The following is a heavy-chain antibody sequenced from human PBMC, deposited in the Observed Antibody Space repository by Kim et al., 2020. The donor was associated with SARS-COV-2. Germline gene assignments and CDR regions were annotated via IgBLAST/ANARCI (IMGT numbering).Heavy chain of an antibody. CDR3: ARDRNDGSYDY. Sequence: GGSLRLSCAASGFTFSSYDMHWLRQVTGKGLEWVSGIGSAGDTYYPGSVKGRFTISRANAKNSLYLQMNSLRAGDTAVYYCARDRNDGSYDYWGQGTLVTVSS. D-gene: IGHD1-1*01. CDR1: GFTFSSYD. CDR2: IGSAGDT. J-gene: IGHJ4*02. V-gene: IGHV3-13*01.